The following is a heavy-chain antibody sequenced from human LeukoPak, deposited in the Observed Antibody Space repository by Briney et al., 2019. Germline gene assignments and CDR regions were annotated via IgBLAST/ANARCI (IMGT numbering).Heavy chain of an antibody. J-gene: IGHJ4*02. D-gene: IGHD4-23*01. CDR2: IYYSGST. V-gene: IGHV4-31*03. CDR3: ARGIEDMDYGGYYFDY. CDR1: GGSISSGGYY. Sequence: SQTLSLTCTVSGGSISSGGYYWSWIRQHPGKGLEWIGYIYYSGSTYYNPSLKSRVTISVDTSKNQFSLKLSSVAAADTAVYYCARGIEDMDYGGYYFDYWGQGTLVTVSS.